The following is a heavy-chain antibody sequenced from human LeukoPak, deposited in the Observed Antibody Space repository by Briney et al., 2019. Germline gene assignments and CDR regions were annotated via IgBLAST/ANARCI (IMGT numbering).Heavy chain of an antibody. D-gene: IGHD2-2*01. V-gene: IGHV1-69*04. CDR3: ARVGVVVVPAAMRTAFDI. Sequence: ASVKVSCKASGYTFTGYYMHWVRQAPGQGLEWMGRIIPILGIANYAQKFQGRVTITADKSTSAAYMELSSLRSEDTAVYYCARVGVVVVPAAMRTAFDIWGQGTMVTVSS. CDR1: GYTFTGYY. CDR2: IIPILGIA. J-gene: IGHJ3*02.